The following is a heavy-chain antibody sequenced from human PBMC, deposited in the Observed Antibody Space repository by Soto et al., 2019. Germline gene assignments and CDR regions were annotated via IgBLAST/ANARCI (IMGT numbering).Heavy chain of an antibody. CDR1: GGTFSSYT. J-gene: IGHJ4*02. D-gene: IGHD3-16*01. Sequence: QVQLVQSGAEVKKPGSSVKVSCKASGGTFSSYTISWVRQAPGQGLEWMGRIIPILGIANYAQKFQGRVTITADKSTSTAYMELSSLISEDTAVYYCARALEDPYYDYMYFDYWGQGTLVTVSS. V-gene: IGHV1-69*02. CDR3: ARALEDPYYDYMYFDY. CDR2: IIPILGIA.